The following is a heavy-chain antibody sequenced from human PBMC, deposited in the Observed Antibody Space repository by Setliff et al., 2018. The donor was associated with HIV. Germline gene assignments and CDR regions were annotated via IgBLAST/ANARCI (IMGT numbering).Heavy chain of an antibody. Sequence: GASVKVSCKASGFTFTDSAVQWVRQTRGQRLEWRGWIVVGRGNTNYAQQFQGRVTITRDMSTSTAYMELSSLRSEDTAVYYCVADPSISMVRGLILGSTFDIWGQGTMVTVSS. D-gene: IGHD3-10*01. V-gene: IGHV1-58*01. CDR2: IVVGRGNT. CDR3: VADPSISMVRGLILGSTFDI. CDR1: GFTFTDSA. J-gene: IGHJ3*02.